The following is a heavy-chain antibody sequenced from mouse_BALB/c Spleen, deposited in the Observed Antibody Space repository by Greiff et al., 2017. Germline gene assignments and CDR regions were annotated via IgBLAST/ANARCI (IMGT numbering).Heavy chain of an antibody. CDR1: GYSFTSYY. V-gene: IGHV1S135*01. D-gene: IGHD2-1*01. J-gene: IGHJ3*01. Sequence: VQLQQPGPELMKPGASVKISCKASGYSFTSYYMHWVKQSHGKSLEWIGYIDPFNGGTSYNQKFKGKATLTVDKSSSTAYMHLSSLTSEDSAVYYCARSGGNYPAWFAYWGQGTLVTVSA. CDR3: ARSGGNYPAWFAY. CDR2: IDPFNGGT.